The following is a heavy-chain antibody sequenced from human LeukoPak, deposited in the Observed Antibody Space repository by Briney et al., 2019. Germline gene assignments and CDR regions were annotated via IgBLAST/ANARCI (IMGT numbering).Heavy chain of an antibody. CDR2: INWNDGSP. Sequence: GGSLRLSCAASGLTFDDYGMSWVPQAPGKGLECDPGINWNDGSPGYAHSVKRQFTISSDNAKNPLYRQVNSLRAEDTAVYDCAGVWSPPYTSGWPDYFDYWGQGTLVTVSS. CDR1: GLTFDDYG. J-gene: IGHJ4*02. V-gene: IGHV3-20*01. D-gene: IGHD6-25*01. CDR3: AGVWSPPYTSGWPDYFDY.